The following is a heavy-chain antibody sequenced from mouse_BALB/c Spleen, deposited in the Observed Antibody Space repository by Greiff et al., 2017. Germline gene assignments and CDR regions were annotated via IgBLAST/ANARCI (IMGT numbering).Heavy chain of an antibody. J-gene: IGHJ2*01. CDR2: ISSGGGST. CDR1: GFAFSSYD. V-gene: IGHV5-12-1*01. CDR3: ARGHFDY. Sequence: EVHLVESGGGLVKPGGSLKLSCAASGFAFSSYDMSWVRQTPEKRLEWVAYISSGGGSTYYPDTVKGRFTISRDNAKNTLYLQMSSLKSEDTAMYYCARGHFDYWGQGTTLTVSS.